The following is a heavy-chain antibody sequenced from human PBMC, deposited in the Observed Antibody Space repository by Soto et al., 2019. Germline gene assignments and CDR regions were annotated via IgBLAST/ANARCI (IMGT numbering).Heavy chain of an antibody. CDR2: IDWDDDK. D-gene: IGHD3-10*01. CDR1: GFSPSTSGMC. V-gene: IGHV2-70*01. CDR3: ARISYYGSGTFDGMDV. Sequence: SGPTLVNPTQTLTLTCTFSGFSPSTSGMCVSWIRQPPGKALEWLALIDWDDDKYYSTSLKTRLTISKDTSKNQVVLTMTNMDPVDTATYYCARISYYGSGTFDGMDVWGQGTTVTVSS. J-gene: IGHJ6*02.